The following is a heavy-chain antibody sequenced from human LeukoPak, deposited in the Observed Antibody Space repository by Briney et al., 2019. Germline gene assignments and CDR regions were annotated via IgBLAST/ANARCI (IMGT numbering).Heavy chain of an antibody. CDR1: GFTFDDYA. J-gene: IGHJ4*02. V-gene: IGHV3-9*03. D-gene: IGHD4-17*01. CDR3: ARASGDYAVDYFDY. CDR2: ISWNSGSI. Sequence: GRSLRLSCAASGFTFDDYAMHWVRQAPGKGLEWVSGISWNSGSIGYADSVKGRFTISRDNAKNSLYLQMSSLRPEDMALYYCARASGDYAVDYFDYWGQGTLVTVSS.